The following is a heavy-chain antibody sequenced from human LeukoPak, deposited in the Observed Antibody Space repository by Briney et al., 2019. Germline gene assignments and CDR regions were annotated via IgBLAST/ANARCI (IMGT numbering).Heavy chain of an antibody. CDR1: GYTFTGYF. CDR2: INPNSGGT. Sequence: ASVKVSCKASGYTFTGYFIHWVRQAPGRGLEWMGWINPNSGGTNYAQKFQGRLTMTRDTSISTAYMDLTRLRSDDTAVYYCARPWVPAAMILGHDAFDIWGQGTMVTVSS. V-gene: IGHV1-2*02. D-gene: IGHD2-2*01. CDR3: ARPWVPAAMILGHDAFDI. J-gene: IGHJ3*02.